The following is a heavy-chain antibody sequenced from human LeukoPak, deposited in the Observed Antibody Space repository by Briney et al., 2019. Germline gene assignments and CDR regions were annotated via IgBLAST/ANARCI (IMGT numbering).Heavy chain of an antibody. D-gene: IGHD5-18*01. J-gene: IGHJ4*02. Sequence: PSETLSLTCAVSGGSISSGGYSWSWIRQPPGKGLEWIAYIYHSESTYYNPSLKSRVTISVDRSKNQFSLKLSSVTAADTAVYYCARVDTAMVTFDYGGWGKLVTVSS. CDR2: IYHSEST. CDR1: GGSISSGGYS. CDR3: ARVDTAMVTFDY. V-gene: IGHV4-30-2*01.